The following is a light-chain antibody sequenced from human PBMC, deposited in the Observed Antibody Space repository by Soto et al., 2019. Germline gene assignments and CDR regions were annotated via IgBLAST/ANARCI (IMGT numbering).Light chain of an antibody. CDR2: EVV. V-gene: IGLV2-14*01. CDR3: SSFTSSSTWV. Sequence: QSALTQPASVSGSPGQSITISCTGTSGDIGGYNSVSWYQQHPDKAPKLLIYEVVKRPSGVSNRFSGSKSGNTASLTISGLQADDEADYYCSSFTSSSTWVFGGGTKLTVL. J-gene: IGLJ3*02. CDR1: SGDIGGYNS.